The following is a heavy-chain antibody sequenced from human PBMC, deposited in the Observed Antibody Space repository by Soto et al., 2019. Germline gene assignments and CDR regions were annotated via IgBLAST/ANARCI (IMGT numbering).Heavy chain of an antibody. D-gene: IGHD3-22*01. CDR1: GGTFSSYS. J-gene: IGHJ4*02. CDR3: ARGGGYYYDSSGYHPGY. Sequence: QVQLVQSGAEVKKSGSSVKVSCKASGGTFSSYSISWVRQAPGQGLEWMGGLTPLFGTPNYAQKFQGRVTITADESTSTVYMQLSSLRSEDTAVYYCARGGGYYYDSSGYHPGYWGQGTLVTVSS. CDR2: LTPLFGTP. V-gene: IGHV1-69*01.